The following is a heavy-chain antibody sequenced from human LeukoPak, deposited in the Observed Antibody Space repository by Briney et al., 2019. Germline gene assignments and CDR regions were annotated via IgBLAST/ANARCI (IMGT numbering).Heavy chain of an antibody. J-gene: IGHJ4*02. CDR2: IYYSGST. CDR3: ARGVSASSSGFDY. CDR1: GGSISSYY. V-gene: IGHV4-59*01. D-gene: IGHD3-22*01. Sequence: PSETLSLTCTVSGGSISSYYWSWIRQPPGKGLEWIGYIYYSGSTNYNPSLKRRVTISVDTSKNQFSLKLSSLTAADTAVYYCARGVSASSSGFDYWGQGTLVTVSS.